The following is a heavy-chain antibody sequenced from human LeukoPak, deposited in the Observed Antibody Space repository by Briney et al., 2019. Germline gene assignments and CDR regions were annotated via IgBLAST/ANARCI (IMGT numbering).Heavy chain of an antibody. J-gene: IGHJ4*02. CDR1: GFTFSSYG. CDR2: ISYDGSNK. CDR3: AKDRRLWFGEFDFDY. D-gene: IGHD3-10*01. Sequence: GSLRLSCAASGFTFSSYGMHWVRQAPGKGLEWVAVISYDGSNKYYADSVKGRFTISRDNSKNTLYLQMNSLRAEDTAVYYCAKDRRLWFGEFDFDYWGQGTLVTVSS. V-gene: IGHV3-30*18.